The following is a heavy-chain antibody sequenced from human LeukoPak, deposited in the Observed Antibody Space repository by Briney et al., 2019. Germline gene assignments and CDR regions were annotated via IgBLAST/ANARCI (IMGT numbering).Heavy chain of an antibody. Sequence: ASVKVSCKASGYTFTGYYMHWVRQAPGHGLEWRGWINPNSGGTNYAQKFQGRVTMTRDTSISTAYMELSRLRSDDTAVYYCARDHLLVGAPKRAFDIWGQGTMVTVSS. CDR1: GYTFTGYY. D-gene: IGHD1-26*01. J-gene: IGHJ3*02. V-gene: IGHV1-2*02. CDR3: ARDHLLVGAPKRAFDI. CDR2: INPNSGGT.